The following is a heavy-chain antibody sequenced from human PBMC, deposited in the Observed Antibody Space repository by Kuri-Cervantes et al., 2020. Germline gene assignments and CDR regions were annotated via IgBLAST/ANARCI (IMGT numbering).Heavy chain of an antibody. V-gene: IGHV4-39*07. CDR1: GGSISSSSYY. CDR2: IYYSGST. D-gene: IGHD6-6*01. Sequence: GSLRLSCTVSGGSISSSSYYWGWIRQPPGKGLEWIGSIYYSGSTYYNPSLKSRVTISVDTSKNQFSLKLSSVTAADTAVYFCARTRPRPRPYFLDYWGQGTQVTVSS. CDR3: ARTRPRPRPYFLDY. J-gene: IGHJ4*02.